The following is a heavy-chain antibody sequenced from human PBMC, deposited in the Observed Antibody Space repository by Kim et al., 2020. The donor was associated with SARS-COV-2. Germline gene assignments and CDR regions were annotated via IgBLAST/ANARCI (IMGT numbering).Heavy chain of an antibody. Sequence: ASVKVSCKASGYTFTSYYMHWVRQAPGQGLEWMGIINPSGGSTSYAQKFQGRVTMTRDTSTSTVYMELSSLRSEDTAVYYCARGNQLLTYYYYYYGMDVWGQGTTVTVSS. D-gene: IGHD2-2*01. CDR3: ARGNQLLTYYYYYYGMDV. CDR1: GYTFTSYY. V-gene: IGHV1-46*01. CDR2: INPSGGST. J-gene: IGHJ6*02.